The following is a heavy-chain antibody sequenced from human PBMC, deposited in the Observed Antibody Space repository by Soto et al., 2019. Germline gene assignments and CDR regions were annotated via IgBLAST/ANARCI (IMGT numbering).Heavy chain of an antibody. CDR2: IYPGDSDT. D-gene: IGHD2-15*01. J-gene: IGHJ4*02. CDR1: GYSFTSYW. V-gene: IGHV5-51*01. Sequence: GESLKISCKVSGYSFTSYWIGWVRQMPGKGLEWMGIIYPGDSDTRYSPSFQGQVTISADKSISTAYLQWSSLKASDTAMYYCARGGGDCSGGSCHFDYWGQGTLVTVSS. CDR3: ARGGGDCSGGSCHFDY.